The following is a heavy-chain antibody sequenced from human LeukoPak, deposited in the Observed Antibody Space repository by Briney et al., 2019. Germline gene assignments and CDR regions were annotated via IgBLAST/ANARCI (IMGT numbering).Heavy chain of an antibody. CDR2: MNPNSGNT. Sequence: GSSVKVSCKASGGTFSSYAISWVRQATGQGLEWMGWMNPNSGNTGYAQKLQGRVTITRNTSISTAYMELSRLRSDDTAVYYCARTEGYCTSTSCSPYYFDYWGQGTLVTVSS. V-gene: IGHV1-8*03. D-gene: IGHD2-2*01. J-gene: IGHJ4*02. CDR1: GGTFSSYA. CDR3: ARTEGYCTSTSCSPYYFDY.